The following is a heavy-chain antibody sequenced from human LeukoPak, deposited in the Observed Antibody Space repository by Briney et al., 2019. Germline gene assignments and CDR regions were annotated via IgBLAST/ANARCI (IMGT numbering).Heavy chain of an antibody. V-gene: IGHV3-73*01. CDR1: GYGFQGSA. CDR2: MRDRVKNYAT. Sequence: GGSLRLSCAASGYGFQGSAVHWVRQPAGKGLEWVGCMRDRVKNYATIYAASVRGRFTISRDDSRNTATLQMNSLRTEDTAVYFCIRHVEWVAPESWGQGTLVTVSS. J-gene: IGHJ5*02. CDR3: IRHVEWVAPES. D-gene: IGHD6-19*01.